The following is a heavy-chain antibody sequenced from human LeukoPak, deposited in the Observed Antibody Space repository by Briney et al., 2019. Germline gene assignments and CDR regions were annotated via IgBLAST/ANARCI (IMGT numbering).Heavy chain of an antibody. CDR2: ISNGGSYT. CDR1: GFSFSDNY. D-gene: IGHD6-19*01. J-gene: IGHJ4*02. CDR3: ARTRGAGPGGHFDY. V-gene: IGHV3-11*03. Sequence: PGGSLRLSCAASGFSFSDNYMSWIRQAPGKGLEWVSYISNGGSYTNYPDSVKGRFTISRDNAQNSLYLQMNSLRDEDTAVYYCARTRGAGPGGHFDYWAREPWSPSPQ.